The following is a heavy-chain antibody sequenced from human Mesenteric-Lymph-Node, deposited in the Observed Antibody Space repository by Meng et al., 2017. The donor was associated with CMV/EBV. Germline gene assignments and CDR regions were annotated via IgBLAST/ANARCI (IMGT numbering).Heavy chain of an antibody. D-gene: IGHD3-3*01. J-gene: IGHJ5*01. V-gene: IGHV3-23*01. CDR3: AKDPHEFWSGKNWFDS. CDR1: GFMFSNYA. Sequence: GESLKISCAASGFMFSNYAMSWVRQAPGKGLEWVSGISGSGGSTYYADSVKGRFTISRDNFKNTLYLQMNRLRAEDTAVFHCAKDPHEFWSGKNWFDSWGQGTLVTVSS. CDR2: ISGSGGST.